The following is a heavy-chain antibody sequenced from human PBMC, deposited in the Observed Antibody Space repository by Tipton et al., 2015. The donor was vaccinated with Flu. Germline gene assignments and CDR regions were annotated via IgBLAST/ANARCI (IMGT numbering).Heavy chain of an antibody. J-gene: IGHJ6*02. CDR2: ISVSGRS. D-gene: IGHD5-18*01. Sequence: TLSLTCNVSGISVSSFYWSWIRQSAGKGLEWIGRISVSGRSNYNPSLESRIAMSVDTPNNQFSLRLSSVTAADTAIYYCARDPQSDSYAYGLDVWGQGTSVTVSS. V-gene: IGHV4-4*07. CDR3: ARDPQSDSYAYGLDV. CDR1: GISVSSFY.